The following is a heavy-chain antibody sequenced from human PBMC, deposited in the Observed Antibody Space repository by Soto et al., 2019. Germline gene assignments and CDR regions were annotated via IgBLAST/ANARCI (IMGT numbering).Heavy chain of an antibody. Sequence: GGSLRLSCAASGFTFSSYSMNWVRQAPGKGLEWVSSISSSSSYIYYADSVKGRFTISRDNAKNSLYLQMNSLRAEDTAVYYCARDYYDSSGYHGLHYYYGMDVWGQGTTVTVSS. D-gene: IGHD3-22*01. CDR3: ARDYYDSSGYHGLHYYYGMDV. CDR2: ISSSSSYI. CDR1: GFTFSSYS. J-gene: IGHJ6*02. V-gene: IGHV3-21*01.